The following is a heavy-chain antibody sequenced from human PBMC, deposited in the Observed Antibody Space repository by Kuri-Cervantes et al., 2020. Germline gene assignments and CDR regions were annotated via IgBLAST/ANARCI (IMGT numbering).Heavy chain of an antibody. Sequence: GESLKISCAASGFTFSSYSMNWVRQAPGKGLEWVSCISSSSSYIYYADSVKGRFTISRDNAKNSLYLQMNSLRAEDTAVYYCARGADYDFWSGYPNYFDYWGQGTLVTVSS. CDR2: ISSSSSYI. J-gene: IGHJ4*02. CDR1: GFTFSSYS. D-gene: IGHD3-3*01. CDR3: ARGADYDFWSGYPNYFDY. V-gene: IGHV3-21*01.